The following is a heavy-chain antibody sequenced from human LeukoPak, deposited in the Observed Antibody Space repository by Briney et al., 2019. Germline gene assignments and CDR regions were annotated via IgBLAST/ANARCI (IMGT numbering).Heavy chain of an antibody. V-gene: IGHV4-38-2*02. CDR3: ARGDVTSGLDS. D-gene: IGHD6-19*01. J-gene: IGHJ4*02. CDR2: IFHSGST. Sequence: SETLSLTCTVSGYSISSGYYWGWIRQPPGKGLEWIGEIFHSGSTNYNPSLKSRVTISVDTSKNHFSLKLSSVTAADTAVYYCARGDVTSGLDSWGQGTLVSVSS. CDR1: GYSISSGYY.